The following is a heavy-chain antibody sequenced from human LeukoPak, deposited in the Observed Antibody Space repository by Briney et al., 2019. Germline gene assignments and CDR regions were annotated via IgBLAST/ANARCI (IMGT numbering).Heavy chain of an antibody. V-gene: IGHV4-38-2*02. Sequence: PSETLSLTCTVSGGSISSYYWGWIRQPPGKGLEWIGSIYHSGSTYYNPSLKSRVTISVDTSKNQFSLKLSSVTAADTAVYYCARDRADYYDSSGYRGIFDYWGQGTLVTVSS. D-gene: IGHD3-22*01. CDR3: ARDRADYYDSSGYRGIFDY. J-gene: IGHJ4*02. CDR1: GGSISSYY. CDR2: IYHSGST.